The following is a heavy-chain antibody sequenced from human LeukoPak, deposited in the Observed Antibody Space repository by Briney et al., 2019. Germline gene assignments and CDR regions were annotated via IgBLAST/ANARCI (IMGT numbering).Heavy chain of an antibody. V-gene: IGHV4-59*08. CDR2: IYHSGST. CDR1: GGSISSYY. CDR3: ARLSPNFYYYGMDV. J-gene: IGHJ6*02. Sequence: PSEPLSLTCTVSGGSISSYYWSWLRQPPGKGLEWIGYIYHSGSTNYNPSLKSRVTISVDTSKNQFSLKLSSVTAADTAVYYCARLSPNFYYYGMDVWGQGTTVTVPS.